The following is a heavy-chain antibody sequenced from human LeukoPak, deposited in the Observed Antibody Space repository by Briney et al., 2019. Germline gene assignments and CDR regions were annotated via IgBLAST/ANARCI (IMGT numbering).Heavy chain of an antibody. Sequence: ASVKVSCKASGYTFTGYYMHWVRQAPGQGLEWMGWIDPNSGGTSYAQQFQGRVTMTRDTSISTAYMELSSLRSDDTAVYYCARGISSSSPFDYWGQGTLVTVSS. V-gene: IGHV1-2*02. J-gene: IGHJ4*02. CDR2: IDPNSGGT. D-gene: IGHD6-13*01. CDR3: ARGISSSSPFDY. CDR1: GYTFTGYY.